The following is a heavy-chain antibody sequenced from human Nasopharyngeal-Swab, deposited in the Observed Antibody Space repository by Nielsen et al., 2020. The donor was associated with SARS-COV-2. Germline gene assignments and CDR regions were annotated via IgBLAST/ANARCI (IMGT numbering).Heavy chain of an antibody. Sequence: WIGQHPGKGLEWVSAISGSGGSTYYADSVKGRFTISRDNSKNTLYLQMNSLRAEDTAVYYCAKVLGSSWYSNDWYFDLWGRGTLVTVSS. CDR2: ISGSGGST. D-gene: IGHD6-13*01. V-gene: IGHV3-23*01. CDR3: AKVLGSSWYSNDWYFDL. J-gene: IGHJ2*01.